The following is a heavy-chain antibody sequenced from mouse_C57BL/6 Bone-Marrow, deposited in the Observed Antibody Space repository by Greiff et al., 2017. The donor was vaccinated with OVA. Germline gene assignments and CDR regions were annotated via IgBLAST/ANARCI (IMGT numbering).Heavy chain of an antibody. CDR1: GYAFSSSW. CDR3: ASLQLGLDFDY. D-gene: IGHD4-1*02. Sequence: QVQLKESGPELVKPGASVKISCKASGYAFSSSWMNWVKQRPGKGLEWIGRIYPGDGDTNYNGKFKGKATLTADKSSSTAYMQLSSLTSEDSAVYFCASLQLGLDFDYWGQGTTLTVSS. CDR2: IYPGDGDT. J-gene: IGHJ2*01. V-gene: IGHV1-82*01.